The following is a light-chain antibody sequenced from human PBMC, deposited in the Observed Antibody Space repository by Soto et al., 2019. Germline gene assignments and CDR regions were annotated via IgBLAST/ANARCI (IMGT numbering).Light chain of an antibody. CDR1: QSVSSSH. Sequence: EIVLTQSPGTLALSPGERATLSCRASQSVSSSHLGWHQQKPGQAPRLLIYGASSRATGIPDRFSGSGSGTDFTLTISRLEPEDFAVYYCQQRSNWLTFGGGTKVEIK. J-gene: IGKJ4*01. CDR3: QQRSNWLT. V-gene: IGKV3D-20*02. CDR2: GAS.